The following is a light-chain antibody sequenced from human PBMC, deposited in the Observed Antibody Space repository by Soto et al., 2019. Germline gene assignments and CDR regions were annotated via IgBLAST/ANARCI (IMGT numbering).Light chain of an antibody. J-gene: IGKJ4*01. CDR2: AAS. Sequence: DIQMNQSPYSLSASVGDRVTITCRASQSISSYLNWYQQKPGKAPKLLIYAASILQSGVPSRFSGSESGTDFTLTISSLQPEDSATYYCQQSYSATSITFGGGTKVEIK. V-gene: IGKV1-39*01. CDR3: QQSYSATSIT. CDR1: QSISSY.